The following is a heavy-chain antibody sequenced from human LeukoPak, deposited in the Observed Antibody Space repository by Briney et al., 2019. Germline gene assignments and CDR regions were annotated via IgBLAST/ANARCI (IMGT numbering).Heavy chain of an antibody. CDR2: IYYSGAT. J-gene: IGHJ4*02. V-gene: IGHV4-39*07. D-gene: IGHD1-26*01. CDR3: ARDRVGAPDS. Sequence: SETLSLTCTVSGDSISSSISYWGWIRQPPGKNLEWIGSIYYSGATYYNPSLKSRVIISIDRSNNEFSLRLNSVAAADTAVYYCARDRVGAPDSWGQGTLVTVSS. CDR1: GDSISSSISY.